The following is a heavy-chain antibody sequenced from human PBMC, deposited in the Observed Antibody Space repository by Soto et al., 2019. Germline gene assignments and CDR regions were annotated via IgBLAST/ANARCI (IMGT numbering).Heavy chain of an antibody. Sequence: QVQLQESGPGLVKPSQTLSLTCTVSGASISSGGYYWSWIRQHPGKGLEWIGGIYYSGVTYYNPSLKSRVTISVATSKNQFSLKLSSVTAADTAVYYCARDRRQHLVPGAFDVWGQGTTVTVSS. V-gene: IGHV4-31*03. J-gene: IGHJ3*01. CDR3: ARDRRQHLVPGAFDV. CDR2: IYYSGVT. CDR1: GASISSGGYY. D-gene: IGHD6-13*01.